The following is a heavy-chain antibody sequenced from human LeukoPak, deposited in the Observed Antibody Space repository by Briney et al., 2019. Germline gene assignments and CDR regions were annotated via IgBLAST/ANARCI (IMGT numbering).Heavy chain of an antibody. D-gene: IGHD6-13*01. V-gene: IGHV3-7*05. CDR1: GFSFSSYW. Sequence: GGSLRLSCAVSGFSFSSYWMSWVRPAPGKGLEWVANIKEDGTEKYYVDSVEGRFTISRDNAKNSLYLQMNSLRAEDTAVYYCARIAAGLEYWGQGTLVTVSS. CDR3: ARIAAGLEY. J-gene: IGHJ4*02. CDR2: IKEDGTEK.